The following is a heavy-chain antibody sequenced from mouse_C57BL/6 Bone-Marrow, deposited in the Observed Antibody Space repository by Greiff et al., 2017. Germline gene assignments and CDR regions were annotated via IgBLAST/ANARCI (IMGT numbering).Heavy chain of an antibody. CDR3: TNFYYYGSSYGYFDV. CDR1: GYTFTDYE. J-gene: IGHJ1*03. V-gene: IGHV1-15*01. D-gene: IGHD1-1*01. Sequence: VQLQQSGAELVRPGASVTLSCKASGYTFTDYEMHWVKQTPVHGLEWIGAIDPETGGTAYNQKFKGKAILTADKSSSTAYMELRSLTSEDSAVYYCTNFYYYGSSYGYFDVWGTGTTVTVSS. CDR2: IDPETGGT.